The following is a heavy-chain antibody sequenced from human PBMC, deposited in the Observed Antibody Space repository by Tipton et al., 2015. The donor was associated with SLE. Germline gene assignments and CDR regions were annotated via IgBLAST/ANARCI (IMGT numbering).Heavy chain of an antibody. CDR2: IYHSGGT. CDR1: GDSVSSGGYY. V-gene: IGHV4-38-2*02. J-gene: IGHJ3*02. CDR3: ASFRDMVQGVIGTFNI. Sequence: TLSLTCTVSGDSVSSGGYYWSWIRQPAGKGLEWIGTIYHSGGTYYNPSLKSRVTISVDTSKNQFSLNLKSVTAADTAMYYCASFRDMVQGVIGTFNIWGQGTMVTVS. D-gene: IGHD3-10*01.